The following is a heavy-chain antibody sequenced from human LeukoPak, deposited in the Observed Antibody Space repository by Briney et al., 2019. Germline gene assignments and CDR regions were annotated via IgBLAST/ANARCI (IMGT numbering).Heavy chain of an antibody. J-gene: IGHJ6*02. CDR2: IRSKAYGGTT. CDR3: PRGPLQLWLHNGMDV. D-gene: IGHD5-18*01. Sequence: GGCLRLSCTASGFTFGDHAMSWARQAPGEGLEWVGFIRSKAYGGTTEYAASVKGRFTISRDDSKSIAYLQMNSLKTEDTAVYYCPRGPLQLWLHNGMDVWGQGTTVTVSS. CDR1: GFTFGDHA. V-gene: IGHV3-49*04.